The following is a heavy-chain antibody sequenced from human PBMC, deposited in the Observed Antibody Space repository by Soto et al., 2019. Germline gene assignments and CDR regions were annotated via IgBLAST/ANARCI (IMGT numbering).Heavy chain of an antibody. J-gene: IGHJ6*03. V-gene: IGHV4-59*08. Sequence: SETLSLTCTVSGGSISSYYWSWIRQPPGKGLEWIGYIYYSGSTNYNPSLKSRVTISVDTSKNQFSLKLSSVTAADTAVYYCARLHYDFWSGHTYYMDVWGKGTTVTVSS. CDR2: IYYSGST. D-gene: IGHD3-3*01. CDR1: GGSISSYY. CDR3: ARLHYDFWSGHTYYMDV.